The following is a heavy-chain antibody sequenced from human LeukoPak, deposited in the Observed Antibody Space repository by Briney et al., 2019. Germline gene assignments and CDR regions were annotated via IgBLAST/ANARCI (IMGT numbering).Heavy chain of an antibody. CDR1: GFTFRNYG. CDR3: ARHTGIFPRGGMDV. D-gene: IGHD1-26*01. CDR2: IWYDGSNK. J-gene: IGHJ6*02. Sequence: PGRSLRLSCAASGFTFRNYGMYWVRQAPGKGLEWVAIIWYDGSNKYYGDSVKGRFTISRDNSKNTLYLQMNNLEFEDTAVYFCARHTGIFPRGGMDVWGQGTTVTVSS. V-gene: IGHV3-33*01.